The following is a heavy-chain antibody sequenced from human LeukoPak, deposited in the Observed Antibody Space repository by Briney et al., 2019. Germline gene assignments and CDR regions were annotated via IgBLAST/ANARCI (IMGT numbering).Heavy chain of an antibody. CDR2: ISYDGSNK. J-gene: IGHJ4*02. V-gene: IGHV3-30*18. D-gene: IGHD3-22*01. CDR1: GFTFSSYG. CDR3: AKYYDSSGYYFHYFDY. Sequence: GGSLRLSCAASGFTFSSYGMHWVRQAPGKGLEWVAVISYDGSNKYYADSVKGRFTISRDNSKNTLYLQMNSLRAEDTAVYYCAKYYDSSGYYFHYFDYWGQGTLVTVSS.